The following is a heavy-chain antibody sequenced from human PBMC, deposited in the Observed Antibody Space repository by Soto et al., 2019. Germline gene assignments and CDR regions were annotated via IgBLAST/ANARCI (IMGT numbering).Heavy chain of an antibody. CDR3: GREHWLVGNNYYGIDV. CDR1: GFTFTSSA. Sequence: ASVKVSCKASGFTFTSSAMQWVRQARGQRLEWIGWIVVGSGNTNYAQKFQERVSITRDMSTRTAYMELSSLRSEDTAVYYCGREHWLVGNNYYGIDVWGQGTTVTVSS. V-gene: IGHV1-58*02. CDR2: IVVGSGNT. J-gene: IGHJ6*02. D-gene: IGHD6-19*01.